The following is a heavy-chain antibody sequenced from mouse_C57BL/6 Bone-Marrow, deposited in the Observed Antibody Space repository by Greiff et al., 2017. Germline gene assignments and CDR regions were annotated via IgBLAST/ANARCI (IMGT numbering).Heavy chain of an antibody. Sequence: VQLQESGAELVKPGASVKMSCKASGYTFTTYPIEWMKQNHGKSLEWIGNFHPYNDDTKYNEKFKGKDTLTVEKSYSTVYLELSRLTSDDSAVYYCERRGETGLYFDVWGTGTSVTVSS. D-gene: IGHD4-1*01. CDR2: FHPYNDDT. J-gene: IGHJ1*03. CDR1: GYTFTTYP. CDR3: ERRGETGLYFDV. V-gene: IGHV1-47*01.